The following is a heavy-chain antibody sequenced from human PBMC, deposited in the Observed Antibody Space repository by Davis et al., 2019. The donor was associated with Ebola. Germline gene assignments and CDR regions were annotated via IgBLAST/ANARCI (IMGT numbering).Heavy chain of an antibody. V-gene: IGHV3-33*01. CDR3: ARARGAFDI. Sequence: LSLTCAASGFTFSSYGMHWVRQAPGKGLEWVAVIWYDGSNKYYADSVKGRFTISRDNSKNTLYLQMNSLRAEDTAVYYCARARGAFDIWGQGTMVTVSS. CDR2: IWYDGSNK. J-gene: IGHJ3*02. CDR1: GFTFSSYG.